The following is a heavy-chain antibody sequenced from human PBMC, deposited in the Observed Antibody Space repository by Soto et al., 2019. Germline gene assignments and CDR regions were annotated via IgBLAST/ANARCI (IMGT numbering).Heavy chain of an antibody. CDR2: IYSGGST. D-gene: IGHD3-16*01. J-gene: IGHJ4*02. Sequence: GGSLRLSCAASGFTVSTKCMSWVRQAPGKGLEWVSVIYSGGSTFYADSVRGRFTISKDNSKNTVNLQMNSLRAEDTAVYYCARDPWAADYWGQGTLVTVSS. CDR1: GFTVSTKC. V-gene: IGHV3-66*01. CDR3: ARDPWAADY.